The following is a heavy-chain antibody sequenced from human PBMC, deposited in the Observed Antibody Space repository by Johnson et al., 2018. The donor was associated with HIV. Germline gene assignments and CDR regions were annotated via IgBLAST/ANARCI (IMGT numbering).Heavy chain of an antibody. CDR3: ARPLLLWFGETYDAFDI. D-gene: IGHD3-10*01. J-gene: IGHJ3*02. Sequence: QVQLVESGGGVVQPGRSLRLSCAASGFTFSSYAMHWVRQAPGKGLEWVAVISYDGNNKYYADSVKGRFTISRDNAKNSLYLQMNSLRAGDTAVYYCARPLLLWFGETYDAFDIWGQGTMVTVSS. V-gene: IGHV3-30*04. CDR2: ISYDGNNK. CDR1: GFTFSSYA.